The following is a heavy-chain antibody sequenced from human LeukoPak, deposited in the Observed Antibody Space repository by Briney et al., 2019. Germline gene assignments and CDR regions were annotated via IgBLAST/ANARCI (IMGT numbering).Heavy chain of an antibody. D-gene: IGHD2-21*01. Sequence: PGGSLRLSCAASKFSFSAYSMNWVRQAPGKVLEWISYISSRSNTKYYPDSVKGRFSISRDNANNSLYLQMNSLRAEDTAIYYCAREGRGLLFHLDYWGQGILVTVSP. V-gene: IGHV3-48*04. CDR2: ISSRSNTK. CDR1: KFSFSAYS. CDR3: AREGRGLLFHLDY. J-gene: IGHJ4*02.